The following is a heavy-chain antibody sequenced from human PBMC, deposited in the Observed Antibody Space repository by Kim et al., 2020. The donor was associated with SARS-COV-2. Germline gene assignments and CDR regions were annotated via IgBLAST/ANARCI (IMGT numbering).Heavy chain of an antibody. Sequence: GGSLRLSCAASGFTFSSYAMSWVRQAPGKGLEWVSVIYSGGSFTYYADSVKGRFSISRDNSKNTLYLQMDSLRAEDTAVYYCAKSDIAYCGADCYSLDY. J-gene: IGHJ4*01. D-gene: IGHD2-21*02. V-gene: IGHV3-23*03. CDR3: AKSDIAYCGADCYSLDY. CDR1: GFTFSSYA. CDR2: IYSGGSFT.